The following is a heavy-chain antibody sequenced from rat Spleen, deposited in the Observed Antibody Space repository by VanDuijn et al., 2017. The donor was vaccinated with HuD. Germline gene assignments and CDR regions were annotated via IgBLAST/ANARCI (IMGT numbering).Heavy chain of an antibody. CDR2: ITNASGRT. V-gene: IGHV5-31*01. J-gene: IGHJ3*01. CDR1: GFTFNNYW. D-gene: IGHD1-6*01. Sequence: EVQLVESGGGLVQPGRSLKLSCVASGFTFNNYWMTWIRQAPGRGLEWVASITNASGRTYYSDFVKGRFTISRENAKNTLYLQMNSLRSDDTATYYCTTYSDYGTSPFAYWGRGALVTVSS. CDR3: TTYSDYGTSPFAY.